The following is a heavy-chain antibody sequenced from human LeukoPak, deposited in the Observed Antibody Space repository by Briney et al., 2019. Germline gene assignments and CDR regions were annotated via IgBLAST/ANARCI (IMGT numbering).Heavy chain of an antibody. D-gene: IGHD6-13*01. J-gene: IGHJ4*02. V-gene: IGHV4-4*07. Sequence: PSETLSLTCTASGGSISSYYWNWIRQPAGKGLEWIGRIYTSGSTNYNPSLKSRVTMSVDTSKNHFSLKLSSVTAADTAVYYCARGRKGIAAALDYWGQGTLVTVSS. CDR3: ARGRKGIAAALDY. CDR2: IYTSGST. CDR1: GGSISSYY.